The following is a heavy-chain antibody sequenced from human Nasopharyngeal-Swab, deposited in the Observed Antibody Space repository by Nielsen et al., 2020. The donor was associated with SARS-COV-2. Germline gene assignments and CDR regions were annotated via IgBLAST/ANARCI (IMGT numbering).Heavy chain of an antibody. Sequence: WIRQPPGKGLEWIGEINHSGSTNYNPSLKSRVTTSVDTSKNQFSLKLSSVTAADTAVYYCARGRGYFDWLLSPFYMDVWGKGTTVTVSS. CDR3: ARGRGYFDWLLSPFYMDV. CDR2: INHSGST. J-gene: IGHJ6*03. V-gene: IGHV4-34*01. D-gene: IGHD3-9*01.